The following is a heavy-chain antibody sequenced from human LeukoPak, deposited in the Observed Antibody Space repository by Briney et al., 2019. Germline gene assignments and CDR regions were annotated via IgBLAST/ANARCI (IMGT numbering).Heavy chain of an antibody. CDR1: GFTFSSYA. J-gene: IGHJ3*02. V-gene: IGHV3-64*01. D-gene: IGHD3-10*01. Sequence: PGGSLRLSCAASGFTFSSYAMHWVRQAPGKGLEYVSAISSNGGSTYYANSVKGRFTISRDNSKNTLYLQMGSLRAEDMAVYYCATEGVTMVRGVTETYDAFGIWGQGTMVTVSS. CDR3: ATEGVTMVRGVTETYDAFGI. CDR2: ISSNGGST.